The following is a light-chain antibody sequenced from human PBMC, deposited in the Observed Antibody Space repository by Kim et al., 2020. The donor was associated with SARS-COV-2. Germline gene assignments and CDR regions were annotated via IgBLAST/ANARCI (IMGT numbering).Light chain of an antibody. V-gene: IGKV1-33*01. Sequence: TSVGDRVTITCRASQDINKYLSWSQHKPGKAPNVLIFDASNLETGVPSRFSGSGSVTEFTLTINNLQPEDIATYYCQQYDSLPITFGQGTRLEIK. J-gene: IGKJ5*01. CDR2: DAS. CDR1: QDINKY. CDR3: QQYDSLPIT.